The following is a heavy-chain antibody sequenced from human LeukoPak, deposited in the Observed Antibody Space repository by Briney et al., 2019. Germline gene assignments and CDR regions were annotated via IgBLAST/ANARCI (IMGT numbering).Heavy chain of an antibody. V-gene: IGHV1-69*05. CDR1: GGTFSSYA. D-gene: IGHD4-17*01. J-gene: IGHJ4*02. CDR2: IIPIFGTA. Sequence: SVKVSCKASGGTFSSYAISWVRQAPGQGLEWTGGIIPIFGTANYAQKFQGKVTITTDESTSTAYMELSSLRSEDTAVYYCARTYGDYGELFFDYWGQGTLVTVSS. CDR3: ARTYGDYGELFFDY.